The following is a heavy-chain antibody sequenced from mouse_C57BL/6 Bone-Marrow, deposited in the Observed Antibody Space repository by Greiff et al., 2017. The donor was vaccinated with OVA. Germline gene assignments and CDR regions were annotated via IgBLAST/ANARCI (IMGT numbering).Heavy chain of an antibody. CDR3: ARDDYGKDY. J-gene: IGHJ2*01. D-gene: IGHD2-1*01. CDR2: ISDGGSYT. CDR1: GFTFSSYA. V-gene: IGHV5-4*01. Sequence: EVMLVESGGDLVKPGGSLKLSCAASGFTFSSYAMSWVRQTPEKRLEWVATISDGGSYTYYPDNVKGRFTISRDNAKNNLYLQMSHLKSEDTAMYYCARDDYGKDYWGQGTTLTVSS.